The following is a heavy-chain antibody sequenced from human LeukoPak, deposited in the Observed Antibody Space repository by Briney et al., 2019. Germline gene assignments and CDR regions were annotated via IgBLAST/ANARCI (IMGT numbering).Heavy chain of an antibody. V-gene: IGHV1-46*01. J-gene: IGHJ4*02. D-gene: IGHD3-10*01. CDR2: INPSGGST. CDR3: AKGGLYGSGSYAFDY. Sequence: ASVKVSCKASGYTFTSYYMHWVRQAPGQGLEWMGIINPSGGSTSYAQTFQGRVTMTRDTSTSRVYMELSSLRSEDTAVYYCAKGGLYGSGSYAFDYWGQGTLVTVSS. CDR1: GYTFTSYY.